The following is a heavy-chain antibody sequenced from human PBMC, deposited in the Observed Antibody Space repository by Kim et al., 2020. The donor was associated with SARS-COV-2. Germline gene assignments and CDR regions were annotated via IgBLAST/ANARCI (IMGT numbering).Heavy chain of an antibody. D-gene: IGHD1-7*01. J-gene: IGHJ4*02. V-gene: IGHV3-30*04. CDR2: ISYDGSNK. CDR1: GFTFSSYA. CDR3: ARENYPDISSVDY. Sequence: GGSLRLSCAASGFTFSSYAMHWVRQAPGKGLEWVAVISYDGSNKYYVDSVKGRFTISRDNSKNTLYLQMNSLRAEDTAVYYCARENYPDISSVDYWGQGTLVTVSS.